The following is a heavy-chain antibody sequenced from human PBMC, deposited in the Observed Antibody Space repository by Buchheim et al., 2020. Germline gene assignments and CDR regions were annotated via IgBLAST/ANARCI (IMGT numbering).Heavy chain of an antibody. D-gene: IGHD1-1*01. J-gene: IGHJ4*02. CDR1: GFTFSDLW. CDR3: ARDPLLNGGTLDY. V-gene: IGHV3-74*01. CDR2: INSDGSST. Sequence: EVQLVESGGGLVQPGGSLRLSCAASGFTFSDLWMHWVRQTPGKGLMWVSRINSDGSSTIYGESVKGRFTVSRDNATNTHYLQMNSLRAEDTGVYYCARDPLLNGGTLDYWGQGT.